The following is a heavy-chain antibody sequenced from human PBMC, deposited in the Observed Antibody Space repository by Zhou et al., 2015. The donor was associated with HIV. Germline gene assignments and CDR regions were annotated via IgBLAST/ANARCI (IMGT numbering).Heavy chain of an antibody. J-gene: IGHJ3*01. CDR2: ITPMFETE. V-gene: IGHV1-69*06. Sequence: QWQLVQSGAEVKKPGSSVKVSCRATGGTFSGSDISWVRQAPGQGLEWMGSITPMFETETYAEKFRARLTITVDKSTSAAYMELSSLTSEDAAVYFCARSSVNHDYAFDLWGQGTKVIVSS. CDR1: GGTFSGSD. D-gene: IGHD3-22*01. CDR3: ARSSVNHDYAFDL.